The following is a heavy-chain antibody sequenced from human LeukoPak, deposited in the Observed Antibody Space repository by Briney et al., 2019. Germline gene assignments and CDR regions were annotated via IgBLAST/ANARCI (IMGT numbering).Heavy chain of an antibody. CDR1: GGSISSGGYS. V-gene: IGHV4-30-2*01. D-gene: IGHD3-10*01. J-gene: IGHJ4*02. CDR2: IYHSGST. Sequence: PSQTLSLTCAVSGGSISSGGYSWSWIRQPPGKGLEWIGYIYHSGSTYYNPSLKSRVTISVDRSKYQFSLKLSSVTAADTAVYYCARDRDVLDYWGQGTLVTVSS. CDR3: ARDRDVLDY.